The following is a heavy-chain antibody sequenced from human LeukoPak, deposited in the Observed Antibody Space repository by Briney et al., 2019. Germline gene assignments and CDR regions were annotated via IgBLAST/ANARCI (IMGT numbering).Heavy chain of an antibody. Sequence: PGGSLRLSCAASGFTFRSYWMHWVRQAPGKGLVWVSRINSDGSSTSYADSVKGRFTISRDNAKNTLYLQMNSLRAEDTAVYYCARERYYYGSGSSTLDYWGQGTLVTVSS. CDR1: GFTFRSYW. D-gene: IGHD3-10*01. CDR2: INSDGSST. J-gene: IGHJ4*02. V-gene: IGHV3-74*01. CDR3: ARERYYYGSGSSTLDY.